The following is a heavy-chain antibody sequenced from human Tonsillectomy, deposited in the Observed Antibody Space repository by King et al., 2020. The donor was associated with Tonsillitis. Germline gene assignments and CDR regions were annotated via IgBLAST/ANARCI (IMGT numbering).Heavy chain of an antibody. J-gene: IGHJ4*02. V-gene: IGHV4-39*01. D-gene: IGHD1-26*01. CDR3: ARQISETSNSDY. CDR1: GVSITTTNYF. CDR2: VSYSGST. Sequence: QLQESGPGLVKPSETLSLTCSVSGVSITTTNYFWAWIRQPPGKGLEWIGFVSYSGSTYYNPSLKSRVTISMDTSNNQFSLRLSAVTATDTAVYYSARQISETSNSDYCGQGTLVTVSS.